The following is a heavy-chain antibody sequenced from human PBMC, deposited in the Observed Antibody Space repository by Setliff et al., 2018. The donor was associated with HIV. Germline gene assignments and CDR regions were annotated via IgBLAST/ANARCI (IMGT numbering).Heavy chain of an antibody. D-gene: IGHD3-16*01. J-gene: IGHJ4*02. CDR2: IIPVLGIT. CDR1: GDTFSRST. V-gene: IGHV1-69*10. Sequence: GASVKVSCKASGDTFSRSTYTWVRRAPGQGLDWMGGIIPVLGITNYAQKFQGRVILTADESTSTLYMELTSLTFEDTAVYYRAKEVGGSYALGSKVLDSWGQGALVTVS. CDR3: AKEVGGSYALGSKVLDS.